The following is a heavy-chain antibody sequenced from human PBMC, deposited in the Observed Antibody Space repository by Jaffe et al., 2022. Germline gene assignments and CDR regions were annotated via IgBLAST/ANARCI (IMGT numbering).Heavy chain of an antibody. D-gene: IGHD1-1*01. V-gene: IGHV4-38-2*01. CDR2: IYHSGST. J-gene: IGHJ6*03. CDR1: GYSISSGYY. CDR3: ARTYWNDNYYYYYMDV. Sequence: QVQLQESGPGLVKPSETLSLTCAVSGYSISSGYYWGWIRQPPGKGLEWIGSIYHSGSTYYNPSLKSRVTISVDTSKNQFSLKLSSVTAADTAVYYCARTYWNDNYYYYYMDVWGKGTTVTVSS.